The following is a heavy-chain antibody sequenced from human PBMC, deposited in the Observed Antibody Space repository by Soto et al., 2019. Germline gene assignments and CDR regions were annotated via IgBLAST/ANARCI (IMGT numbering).Heavy chain of an antibody. Sequence: QEHLVESGGGVVQPGRSLRLSCAASGFTFGSYGMHWVRQAPGKGLEWVAVIWYDGSTKYYADSVRGRFTISRDNSENTVLLEMNSLRGEDTAGYYCARAPYGNYDYDYGMDGWGQGTPVAVSS. J-gene: IGHJ6*02. CDR2: IWYDGSTK. CDR3: ARAPYGNYDYDYGMDG. CDR1: GFTFGSYG. D-gene: IGHD3-10*01. V-gene: IGHV3-33*01.